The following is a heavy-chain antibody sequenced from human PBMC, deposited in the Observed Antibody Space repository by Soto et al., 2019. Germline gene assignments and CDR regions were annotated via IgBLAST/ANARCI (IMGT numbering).Heavy chain of an antibody. CDR1: GGTFSSYA. CDR3: ASNVGSYGDYYFDY. Sequence: QVQLVQSGAEVKKPGSSVKVSCKASGGTFSSYAISWVRQAPGQGLEWTGGIIPIFGTANYAQKFQGRVTITADESTSTAYMELSSLRSEDTAVYYCASNVGSYGDYYFDYWGQGTLVTVSS. CDR2: IIPIFGTA. V-gene: IGHV1-69*01. D-gene: IGHD5-18*01. J-gene: IGHJ4*02.